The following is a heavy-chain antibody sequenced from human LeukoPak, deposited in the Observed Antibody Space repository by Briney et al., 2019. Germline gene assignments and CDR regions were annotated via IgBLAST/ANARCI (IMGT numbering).Heavy chain of an antibody. D-gene: IGHD1-26*01. Sequence: SETLSLTCTVSGGSISSNNYYWGWIRQPPGKGLEWIGIISYSGSTYSNPSLKSRITISVDTSKNQFSLRLSSVAAADTAVYYCARVGATTFLDYWGQGTLVTVSS. CDR1: GGSISSNNYY. V-gene: IGHV4-39*07. J-gene: IGHJ4*02. CDR2: ISYSGST. CDR3: ARVGATTFLDY.